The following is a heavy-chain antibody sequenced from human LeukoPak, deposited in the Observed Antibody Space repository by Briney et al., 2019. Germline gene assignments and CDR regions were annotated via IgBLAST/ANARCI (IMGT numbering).Heavy chain of an antibody. D-gene: IGHD4-11*01. CDR3: ARGYSNYLDWFDP. J-gene: IGHJ5*02. CDR1: GFTFSSYS. CDR2: ITSSSSYI. Sequence: KAGGSLRLSCAASGFTFSSYSMNWVRQAPGKGLEWVSSITSSSSYIYYADSVKGRFTFSRDNAKNSLYLKTNSLRAEDTAVYYCARGYSNYLDWFDPWGQGTLVTVSS. V-gene: IGHV3-21*01.